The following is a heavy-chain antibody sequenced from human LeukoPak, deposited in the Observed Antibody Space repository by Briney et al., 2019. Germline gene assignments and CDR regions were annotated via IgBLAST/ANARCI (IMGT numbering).Heavy chain of an antibody. Sequence: GGSLRLSCAASGFTFSSYSMNWVRQAPGKGLEWVSSISSSSSYIYYADPVKGRFTISRDNAKNSLYLQMNSLRAEDTAVYYCARGSITMVRGVHYLDYWGQGTLVTVSS. D-gene: IGHD3-10*01. J-gene: IGHJ4*02. CDR2: ISSSSSYI. V-gene: IGHV3-21*01. CDR3: ARGSITMVRGVHYLDY. CDR1: GFTFSSYS.